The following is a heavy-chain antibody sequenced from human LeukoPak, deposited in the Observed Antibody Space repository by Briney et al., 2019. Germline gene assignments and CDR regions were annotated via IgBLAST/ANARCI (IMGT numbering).Heavy chain of an antibody. CDR3: AKHPLAAVAGQFDY. CDR2: ISGSGGST. J-gene: IGHJ4*02. CDR1: GFTFSSYA. Sequence: GGSLRLSCAASGFTFSSYAMSWVRQAPGKGLEWVSAISGSGGSTYYADSVKGRFTISRDSSKNTLYLQMNSLRAEDTAVYYCAKHPLAAVAGQFDYWGQGTLVTVSS. D-gene: IGHD6-19*01. V-gene: IGHV3-23*01.